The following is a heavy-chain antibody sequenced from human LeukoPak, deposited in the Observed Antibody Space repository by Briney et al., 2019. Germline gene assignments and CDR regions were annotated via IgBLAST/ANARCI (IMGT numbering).Heavy chain of an antibody. CDR2: ISGSGGST. J-gene: IGHJ4*02. V-gene: IGHV3-23*01. CDR3: AKDIQAWALPSDY. D-gene: IGHD1-26*01. Sequence: GGSLRLSCAASGFTFSSYAMSWVRQAPGKGLEWVSAISGSGGSTYYADSVKGRFTISRDNSRNTLYLQMNSLRDEDTAVYYCAKDIQAWALPSDYWGQGTLVIVSS. CDR1: GFTFSSYA.